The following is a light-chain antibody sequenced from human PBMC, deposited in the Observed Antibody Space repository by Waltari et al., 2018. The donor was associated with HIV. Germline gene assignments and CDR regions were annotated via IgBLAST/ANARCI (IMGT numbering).Light chain of an antibody. CDR2: GGS. Sequence: EIVVTQSPVTLSVSPGQRATLSCRSSQSIGNNLAWYQQRPGQPPRLLIYGGSTRATGIPDRFSGSGSGAQFTLTIDGLQSEDFAVYYCQQYNVMPPVTFGQGTRLDIK. CDR3: QQYNVMPPVT. J-gene: IGKJ5*01. CDR1: QSIGNN. V-gene: IGKV3-15*01.